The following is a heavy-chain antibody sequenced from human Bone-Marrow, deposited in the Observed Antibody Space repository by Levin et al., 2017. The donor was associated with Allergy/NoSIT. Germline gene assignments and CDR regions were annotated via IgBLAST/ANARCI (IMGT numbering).Heavy chain of an antibody. CDR3: VKNQIVSPIQGRDDY. V-gene: IGHV3-23*01. J-gene: IGHJ4*02. CDR2: ISGTGTST. Sequence: QTGESLKISCVASGFTLRNYAMSWVRQAPGKGLEWVSGISGTGTSTHYADSVKGRFSISRDDSQHTLHLYMNSLRLEDTARYFCVKNQIVSPIQGRDDYWGQGTLVTVSS. D-gene: IGHD5/OR15-5a*01. CDR1: GFTLRNYA.